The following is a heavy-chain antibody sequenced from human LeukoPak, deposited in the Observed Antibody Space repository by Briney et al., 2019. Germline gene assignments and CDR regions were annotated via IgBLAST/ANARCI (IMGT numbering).Heavy chain of an antibody. J-gene: IGHJ1*01. Sequence: PSETLSLTCTVSGDFINNNYWNWIRQSPGKALEWIGYIHYSGTTNYNPSLKSRVTISVDTSKNQFSLKLSSVTAADTAVYYCARVGLSGSYDAEYFQHWGQGTLVTVSS. CDR1: GDFINNNY. V-gene: IGHV4-59*08. CDR3: ARVGLSGSYDAEYFQH. CDR2: IHYSGTT. D-gene: IGHD1-26*01.